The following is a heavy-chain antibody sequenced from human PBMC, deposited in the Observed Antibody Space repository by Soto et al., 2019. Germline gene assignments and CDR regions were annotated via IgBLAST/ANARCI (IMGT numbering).Heavy chain of an antibody. CDR3: ARHALGYCSGGSCYDSDY. J-gene: IGHJ4*02. Sequence: QLQLQESGPGLVKPSETLSLTCTVSGGSISSSSYYWGWIRQPPGKGLEWIGSIYYSGSTYYNPSLKSRVTISVDTSKNQFSLKLSSVTAADTAVYYCARHALGYCSGGSCYDSDYWGQGTLVTVSS. CDR1: GGSISSSSYY. D-gene: IGHD2-15*01. V-gene: IGHV4-39*01. CDR2: IYYSGST.